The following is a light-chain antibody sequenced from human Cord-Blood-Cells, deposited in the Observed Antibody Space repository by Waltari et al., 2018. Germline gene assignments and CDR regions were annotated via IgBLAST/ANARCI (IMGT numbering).Light chain of an antibody. CDR3: MQALQTPLT. J-gene: IGKJ3*01. CDR2: LGS. Sequence: DSVMTQSPLSLPVTPGEPASISCRSRQRLLHSNGYNYLDWYLQKPGQSPQLLIYLGSNRASGVPDRFSGSGSGTDFTLKISRVEAEDVGVYYCMQALQTPLTFGPGTKVDIK. CDR1: QRLLHSNGYNY. V-gene: IGKV2-28*01.